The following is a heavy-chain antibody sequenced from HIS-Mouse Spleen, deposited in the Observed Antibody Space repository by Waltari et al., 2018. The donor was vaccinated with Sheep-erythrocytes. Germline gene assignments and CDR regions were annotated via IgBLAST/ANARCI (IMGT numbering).Heavy chain of an antibody. V-gene: IGHV1-69*01. Sequence: QVQLVQSGAEVKKPGSSVKVACKASGGTFSSYAISWVRQAPGQGLEWTGGIIPIYGTANYAQKFQGRVTMTADEYTSTAYMELSSLRSEDTAVYYCARDTSSDSSGWHDAFDIWGQGTMVTVSS. D-gene: IGHD6-19*01. J-gene: IGHJ3*02. CDR1: GGTFSSYA. CDR3: ARDTSSDSSGWHDAFDI. CDR2: IIPIYGTA.